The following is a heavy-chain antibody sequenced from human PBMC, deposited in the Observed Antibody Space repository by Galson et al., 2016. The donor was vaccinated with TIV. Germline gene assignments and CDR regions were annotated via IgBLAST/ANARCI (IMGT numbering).Heavy chain of an antibody. J-gene: IGHJ6*02. CDR2: IYSGGST. V-gene: IGHV3-66*02. D-gene: IGHD2-21*01. CDR3: ARDRRHCGNECYLYYYYGMDV. Sequence: SLRLSCAASGFTVSGNYMTWVRQAPGKGLEWVSLIYSGGSTTYADSVQGRFTISRDNFKNTVYLQMNSLRADDTAVYYCARDRRHCGNECYLYYYYGMDVGGQGTTVTVSS. CDR1: GFTVSGNY.